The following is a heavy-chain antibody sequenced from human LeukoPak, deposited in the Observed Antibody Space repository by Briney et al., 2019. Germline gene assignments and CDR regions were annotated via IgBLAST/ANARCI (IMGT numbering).Heavy chain of an antibody. V-gene: IGHV4-61*09. CDR3: ARGSYYFAY. CDR2: IYISGST. D-gene: IGHD3-10*01. CDR1: GGSISSGSYY. J-gene: IGHJ4*02. Sequence: SETLSLTCTVSGGSISSGSYYWSWIRQSAEKGLEWIGHIYISGSTNYNPSLTSRVTMSIDTSKNQFSLKLSSVTAADTAVYYCARGSYYFAYWGQGTLVTVSS.